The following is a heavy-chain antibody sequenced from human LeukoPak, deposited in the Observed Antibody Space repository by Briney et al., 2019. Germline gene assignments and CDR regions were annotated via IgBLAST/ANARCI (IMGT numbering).Heavy chain of an antibody. V-gene: IGHV3-23*01. D-gene: IGHD2-8*01. J-gene: IGHJ6*03. CDR2: ISGSGGST. CDR1: GFTFSSYA. CDR3: AKLPAKLMIQGSYYYYYYMDV. Sequence: GGSLRLSCAASGFTFSSYAMSWVRQAPGKGLEWVSAISGSGGSTYYADSVKGRFTISRDNSKNTLYLQMNRLRAEDTAVYYCAKLPAKLMIQGSYYYYYYMDVWGKGTTVTVSS.